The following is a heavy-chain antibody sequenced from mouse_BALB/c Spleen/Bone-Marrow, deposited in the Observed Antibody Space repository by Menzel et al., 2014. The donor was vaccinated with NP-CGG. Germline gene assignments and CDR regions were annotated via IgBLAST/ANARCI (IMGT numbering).Heavy chain of an antibody. CDR3: AVRGITTATGAMDY. D-gene: IGHD1-2*01. J-gene: IGHJ4*01. V-gene: IGHV7-3*02. CDR1: GFTFTDYY. Sequence: EVMLVESGGGLVQPGGSLRLSCATSGFTFTDYYMSWVRQPPGKALEWLGFIRNKANGYTTEYSASVKGRFTISRDNSRSILYLQMNTLRAEDSATYYCAVRGITTATGAMDYWGQGTSVTVSS. CDR2: IRNKANGYTT.